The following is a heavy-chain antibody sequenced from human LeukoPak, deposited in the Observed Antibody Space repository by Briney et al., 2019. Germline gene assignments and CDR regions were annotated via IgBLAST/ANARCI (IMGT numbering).Heavy chain of an antibody. CDR2: IYYSGST. Sequence: SETLSLTCTVSGGSISSYYWSWIRQPPGGGLEWNGYIYYSGSTNYNPSLKRRVTISLDTSKSQFSLKLRSVTAADTAVYYCARSGLDSRYYFGMDVWGQGTTVTVSS. J-gene: IGHJ6*02. CDR3: ARSGLDSRYYFGMDV. D-gene: IGHD5-12*01. V-gene: IGHV4-59*01. CDR1: GGSISSYY.